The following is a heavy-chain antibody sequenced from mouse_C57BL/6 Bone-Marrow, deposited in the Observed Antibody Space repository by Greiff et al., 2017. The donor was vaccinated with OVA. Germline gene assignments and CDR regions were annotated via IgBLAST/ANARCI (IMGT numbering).Heavy chain of an antibody. J-gene: IGHJ3*01. D-gene: IGHD2-2*01. Sequence: EVKLVESGGGLVQSGRSLRLSCATSGFTFSDFYMEWVRQAPGKGLEWIAASRNKANDYTTEYSASVKGRFIVSRDTAQSILYLQMNALRAEDTAIYYCARDAGAGSWFAYWGQGTLVTVSA. CDR2: SRNKANDYTT. CDR1: GFTFSDFY. V-gene: IGHV7-1*01. CDR3: ARDAGAGSWFAY.